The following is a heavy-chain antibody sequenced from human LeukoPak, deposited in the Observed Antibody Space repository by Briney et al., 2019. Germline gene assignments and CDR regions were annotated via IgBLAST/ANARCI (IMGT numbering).Heavy chain of an antibody. V-gene: IGHV1-2*02. CDR1: GYTFTGYY. Sequence: ASVKVSCKASGYTFTGYYMHWVRQAPGQGLEWMGWINPNSGGTNYAQKFQGRVTVTRDTSISTAYMELSRLRSDDTAVYYCARAEDYYDGSGYYRIDYWGQGTLVTVSS. D-gene: IGHD3-22*01. CDR3: ARAEDYYDGSGYYRIDY. J-gene: IGHJ4*02. CDR2: INPNSGGT.